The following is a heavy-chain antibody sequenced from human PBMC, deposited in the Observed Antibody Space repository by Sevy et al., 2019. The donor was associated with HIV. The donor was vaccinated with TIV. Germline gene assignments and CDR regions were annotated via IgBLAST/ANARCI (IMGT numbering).Heavy chain of an antibody. Sequence: GGSLRLSCTASGFTFGDNAMSWFLQAPGKGLEWVGFIRSKAYGGTTEYAVSVKGRFTISRDDSKSIAYLQMNSLKTEDTGVYYCTRGSSLGYDFWSGDSFDYWGQGTLVTVSS. CDR3: TRGSSLGYDFWSGDSFDY. CDR1: GFTFGDNA. V-gene: IGHV3-49*03. CDR2: IRSKAYGGTT. D-gene: IGHD3-3*01. J-gene: IGHJ4*02.